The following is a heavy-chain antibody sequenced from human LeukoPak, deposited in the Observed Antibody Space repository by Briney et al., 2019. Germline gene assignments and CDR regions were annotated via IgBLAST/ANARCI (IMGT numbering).Heavy chain of an antibody. CDR2: ISGIGGST. J-gene: IGHJ4*02. Sequence: GGSLRLSCAASGFTFSSYAMTWVRQAPGKGLEGVSAISGIGGSTYYAYSVKGRFTISRDNSKNTLYLQMNSLRAEDTAVYYCAKVPRTTVVTPYYFDYWGQGTLVTVSS. CDR3: AKVPRTTVVTPYYFDY. D-gene: IGHD4-23*01. V-gene: IGHV3-23*01. CDR1: GFTFSSYA.